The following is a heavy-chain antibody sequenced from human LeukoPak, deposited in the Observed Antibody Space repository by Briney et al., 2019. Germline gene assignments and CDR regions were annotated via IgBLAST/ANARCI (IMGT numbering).Heavy chain of an antibody. J-gene: IGHJ4*02. CDR3: ARDPDGYNQGYYFDY. D-gene: IGHD5-24*01. CDR1: GFTFSSYS. V-gene: IGHV3-21*01. Sequence: NPGGSLRLSCAASGFTFSSYSMNWVRQAPGKGLEWVSSISSSSSYIYYADSVKGRFTISRDNAKNSLYLQMNSLRAEDTAVYYCARDPDGYNQGYYFDYWGQGTLVTVSS. CDR2: ISSSSSYI.